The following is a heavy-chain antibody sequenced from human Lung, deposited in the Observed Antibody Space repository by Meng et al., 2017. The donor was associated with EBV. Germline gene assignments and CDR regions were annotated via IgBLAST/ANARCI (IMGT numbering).Heavy chain of an antibody. Sequence: QGQVVQFWVEVKRPGSLVTVSCKSSGGTFSRYPVNWLRQALGQGLEWMAEIHPKFATTNFAQNFQCRVTLSADESSTTVYMELTSLRSEDTAVYYCAQQLLPMGAFFQLWGQGTLVTVSS. CDR1: GGTFSRYP. CDR2: IHPKFATT. V-gene: IGHV1-69*01. D-gene: IGHD2/OR15-2a*01. J-gene: IGHJ1*01. CDR3: AQQLLPMGAFFQL.